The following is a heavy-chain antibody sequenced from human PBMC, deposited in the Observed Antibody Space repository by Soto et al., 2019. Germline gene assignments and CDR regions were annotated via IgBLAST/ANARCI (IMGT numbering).Heavy chain of an antibody. Sequence: QVQLVQSGAEVKKPGASVKVSCKASAYSNTIYGINWVRQAPGQGLEWMGWISAYNGKAHYAQKVQDRLTVTTDTSTSTAYMELRSLRSDDTAVYYCTSLRSEDYYYHYMDVWGKGTTVTVSS. CDR3: TSLRSEDYYYHYMDV. J-gene: IGHJ6*03. CDR1: AYSNTIYG. CDR2: ISAYNGKA. V-gene: IGHV1-18*01.